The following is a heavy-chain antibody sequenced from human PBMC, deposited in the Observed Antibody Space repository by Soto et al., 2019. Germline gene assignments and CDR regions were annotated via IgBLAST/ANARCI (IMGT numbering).Heavy chain of an antibody. Sequence: PGGSLRLSCAASGFTFSSFEFNWVRQAPGKGLEWLSYIDVSGTGIYYADSVKGRFTISRDNAKNSLYLQMNSLRAEESAVYYCERGRAVGSHFGSWGQGTLVTVSS. CDR3: ERGRAVGSHFGS. D-gene: IGHD1-26*01. J-gene: IGHJ4*02. CDR1: GFTFSSFE. V-gene: IGHV3-48*03. CDR2: IDVSGTGI.